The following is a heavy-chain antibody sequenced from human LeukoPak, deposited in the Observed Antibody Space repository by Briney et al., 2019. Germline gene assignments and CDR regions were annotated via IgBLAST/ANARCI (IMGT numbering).Heavy chain of an antibody. CDR2: IYHSGST. CDR3: ARKTYDSSGLIPHPGVFDI. D-gene: IGHD3-22*01. CDR1: GGSISTSNW. V-gene: IGHV4-4*02. Sequence: SETLSLTCAVSGGSISTSNWWSWVRQPPGKGLEWIGEIYHSGSTNYNPSLKSRVTILVEKSKNQFSLKLSSVTAADTAVYYCARKTYDSSGLIPHPGVFDIWGQGTMVTVSS. J-gene: IGHJ3*02.